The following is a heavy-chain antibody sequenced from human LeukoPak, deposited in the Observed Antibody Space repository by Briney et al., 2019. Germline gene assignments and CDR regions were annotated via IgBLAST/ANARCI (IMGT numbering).Heavy chain of an antibody. CDR2: ISYDGSNK. CDR1: GFTFSSYA. V-gene: IGHV3-30*04. Sequence: GGSLRLSCAASGFTFSSYAMHWVRQAPGKGLEWVAVISYDGSNKYYADSVKGRFTISRDNSKNTLYLQMNSLRAEDTAVYYCASRGYSYEPFDYWGQGTLVTVSS. J-gene: IGHJ4*02. D-gene: IGHD5-18*01. CDR3: ASRGYSYEPFDY.